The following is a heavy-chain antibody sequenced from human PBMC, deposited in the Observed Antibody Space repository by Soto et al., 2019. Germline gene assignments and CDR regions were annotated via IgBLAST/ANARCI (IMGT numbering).Heavy chain of an antibody. D-gene: IGHD3-9*01. V-gene: IGHV3-21*01. Sequence: PGGSLRLSCAASGFTFSTYSMNWVRQAPGKGLEWVSSISSSSSYIYYADSVKGRFTISRDNAKNTLYLQMNSLRAEDTAVYYCARCPVLRYFDCLPHDYWGQGTLVTVSS. CDR2: ISSSSSYI. CDR1: GFTFSTYS. CDR3: ARCPVLRYFDCLPHDY. J-gene: IGHJ4*02.